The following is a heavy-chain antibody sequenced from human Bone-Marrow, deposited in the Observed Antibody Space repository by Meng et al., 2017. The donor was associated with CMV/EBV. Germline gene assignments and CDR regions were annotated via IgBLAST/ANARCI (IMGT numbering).Heavy chain of an antibody. CDR1: GLTFSIYS. Sequence: GESLKISCAASGLTFSIYSMNWVRQAPGKGLEWVSYISSSSSTIYYADSVKGRFTISRDNAKNSLYLQMNSLRAEDTAVYSCARGGRLGYYYGMDVWGQGTTVTVSS. CDR3: ARGGRLGYYYGMDV. D-gene: IGHD3-16*01. V-gene: IGHV3-48*04. J-gene: IGHJ6*02. CDR2: ISSSSSTI.